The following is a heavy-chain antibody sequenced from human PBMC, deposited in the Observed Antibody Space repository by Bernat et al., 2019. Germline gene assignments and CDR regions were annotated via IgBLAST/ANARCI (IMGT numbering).Heavy chain of an antibody. Sequence: QVQLQESGPGLVKPSQTLSLTCTVSGGSISTGGYYWSWIRQHPGKGLEWIGYIHYSGSTYYNPSLKSRITISVDTSKNQFSLKLSSVTAADTAVYYCARAGDHGDWYFDLWGRGTLVTVSS. CDR3: ARAGDHGDWYFDL. CDR2: IHYSGST. V-gene: IGHV4-31*03. J-gene: IGHJ2*01. CDR1: GGSISTGGYY. D-gene: IGHD7-27*01.